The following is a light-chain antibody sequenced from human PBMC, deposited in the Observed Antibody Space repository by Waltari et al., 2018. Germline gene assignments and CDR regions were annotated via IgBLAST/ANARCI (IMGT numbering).Light chain of an antibody. V-gene: IGLV4-69*01. CDR1: SGYSSNV. CDR3: QTGGHGTWV. CDR2: VNSDGSH. Sequence: LVLTQSPSASASLGASVTLTCTLSSGYSSNVIAWLQQQPGKGPGYLMKVNSDGSHRKGDDIPDRFSASNSGTEYYLTIPSLQSEDEADYYCQTGGHGTWVFGGGTKLTVL. J-gene: IGLJ3*02.